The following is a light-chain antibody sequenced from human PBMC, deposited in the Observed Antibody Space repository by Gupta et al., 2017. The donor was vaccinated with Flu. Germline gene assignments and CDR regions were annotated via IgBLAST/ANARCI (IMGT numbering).Light chain of an antibody. CDR2: EAS. V-gene: IGKV1D-16*01. J-gene: IGKJ4*01. CDR1: EGISNW. Sequence: MTQSPASVSASVGDRVTITCRASEGISNWLAWYQQKPEKAPKPLIYEASSLRTGVPSRFSGSRSGTDFTLTISNLQPEDFATYYCQQYNTYPLTFGGGTRVEIK. CDR3: QQYNTYPLT.